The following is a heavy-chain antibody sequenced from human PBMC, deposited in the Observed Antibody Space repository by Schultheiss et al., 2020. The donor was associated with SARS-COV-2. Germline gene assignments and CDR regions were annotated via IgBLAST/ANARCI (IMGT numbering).Heavy chain of an antibody. D-gene: IGHD3-22*01. CDR3: AKDFGDSSGYYINIDY. V-gene: IGHV3-30-3*01. Sequence: GESLKISCAASGFTFSSYAMHWVRQAPGKGLEWVAVISYDGSNKYYADSVKGRFTISRDNSKNTLYLQMNSLRAEDTAVYYCAKDFGDSSGYYINIDYWGQGTLVTVSS. J-gene: IGHJ4*02. CDR2: ISYDGSNK. CDR1: GFTFSSYA.